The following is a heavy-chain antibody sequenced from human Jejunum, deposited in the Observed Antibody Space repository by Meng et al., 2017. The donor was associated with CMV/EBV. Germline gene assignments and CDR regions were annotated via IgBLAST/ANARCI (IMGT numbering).Heavy chain of an antibody. CDR1: SSNSDA. D-gene: IGHD3-3*01. Sequence: SSNSDAWNWIRKSPSGGLEWLGRTYYRSKWYNEYGVSVKSRLTITPDTSKNQVSLQLNSVTPEDTAVYYCARGLRTDSPPSYYSLDVWGQGTTVTVSS. V-gene: IGHV6-1*01. CDR2: TYYRSKWYN. CDR3: ARGLRTDSPPSYYSLDV. J-gene: IGHJ6*02.